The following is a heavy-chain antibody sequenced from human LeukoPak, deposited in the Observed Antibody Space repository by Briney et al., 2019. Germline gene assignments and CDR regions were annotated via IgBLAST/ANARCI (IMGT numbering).Heavy chain of an antibody. CDR3: AREFSGYDFDY. Sequence: SETLSLTCAVYGGSFSGYYWSWIRQPPGKGLEWIGEIDHSGSTNYNPSLKSRVTISVDTSKNQFSLKLSSVTAADTAVYYCAREFSGYDFDYWGQGTLVTVSS. V-gene: IGHV4-34*01. CDR1: GGSFSGYY. J-gene: IGHJ4*02. D-gene: IGHD5-12*01. CDR2: IDHSGST.